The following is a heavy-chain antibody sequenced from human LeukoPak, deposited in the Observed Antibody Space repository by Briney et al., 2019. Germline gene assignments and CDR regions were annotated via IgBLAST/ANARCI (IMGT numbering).Heavy chain of an antibody. CDR2: ISGSGGST. Sequence: GGSLRLSCAASGFTFSSYAMSWVRQAPGKGLEWVSAISGSGGSTYYADSVKGRFTISRDNSKNTLYLQMNSLRAEDTAVYYCAKARIHNYDFWSGYYAYFDYWGQGTLVTVSS. CDR3: AKARIHNYDFWSGYYAYFDY. CDR1: GFTFSSYA. J-gene: IGHJ4*02. D-gene: IGHD3-3*01. V-gene: IGHV3-23*01.